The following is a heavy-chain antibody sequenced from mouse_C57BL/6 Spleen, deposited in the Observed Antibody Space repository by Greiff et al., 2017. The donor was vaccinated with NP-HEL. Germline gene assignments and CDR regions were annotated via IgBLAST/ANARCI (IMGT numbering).Heavy chain of an antibody. J-gene: IGHJ4*01. CDR3: AISSALAY. CDR1: GYAFSSSW. CDR2: IYPGDGDT. V-gene: IGHV1-82*01. Sequence: QVQLQQSGPELVKPGASVKISCKASGYAFSSSWMNWVKQRPGKGLEWIGRIYPGDGDTNYNGKFKGKATLTADKSSSTAYMQLSSLTSEDSAVYFCAISSALAYWGQGTSVTVSS. D-gene: IGHD6-1*01.